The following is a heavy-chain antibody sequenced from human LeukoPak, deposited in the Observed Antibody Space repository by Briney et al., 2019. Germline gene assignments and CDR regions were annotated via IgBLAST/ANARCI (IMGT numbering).Heavy chain of an antibody. V-gene: IGHV3-11*01. CDR1: GFTFSDYY. J-gene: IGHJ3*02. CDR3: ARVGRAMAAAGFGAFDI. CDR2: ISSGGSTI. D-gene: IGHD6-13*01. Sequence: GGSLRLSCAASGFTFSDYYMSWIRQAPGKGLEWLSYISSGGSTIYYADSVKGRFTISSDNAKNSLYLQMNSLRAEDTAVYYCARVGRAMAAAGFGAFDIWGQGTMVTVSS.